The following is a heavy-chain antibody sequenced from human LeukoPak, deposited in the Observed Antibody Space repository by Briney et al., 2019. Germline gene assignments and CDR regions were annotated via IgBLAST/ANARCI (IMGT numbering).Heavy chain of an antibody. V-gene: IGHV4-59*01. J-gene: IGHJ5*02. D-gene: IGHD2-2*01. CDR3: ASTAGRYCSSTSCPNFNWFDP. Sequence: SETLSLTCTVSGGSISSYYLSWIRQPQGKGLEWIGYIYYSGSTNYNPSLKSRVTISVDTSKNQFSLKLSSVTAADTAVYYCASTAGRYCSSTSCPNFNWFDPWGQGTLVTVSS. CDR2: IYYSGST. CDR1: GGSISSYY.